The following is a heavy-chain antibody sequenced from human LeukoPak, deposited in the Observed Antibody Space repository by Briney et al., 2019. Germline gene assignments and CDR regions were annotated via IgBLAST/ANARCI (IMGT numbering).Heavy chain of an antibody. CDR1: GYTFTSYA. Sequence: ASVKVSCTASGYTFTSYAMHWVRQAPGQRLEWMGWINAGNGNTKYSQKFQGRVTITRDTSASTAYMELSSLRSEDTAVYYCARVRKRGGYDWYFDYWGQGTLVTVSS. V-gene: IGHV1-3*01. D-gene: IGHD5-12*01. CDR2: INAGNGNT. J-gene: IGHJ4*02. CDR3: ARVRKRGGYDWYFDY.